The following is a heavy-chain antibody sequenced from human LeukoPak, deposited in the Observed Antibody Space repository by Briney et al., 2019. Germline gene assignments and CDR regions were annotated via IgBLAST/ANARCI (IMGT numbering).Heavy chain of an antibody. D-gene: IGHD5-18*01. V-gene: IGHV3-48*03. CDR2: ISSSGSTI. CDR3: ARGGYSFDY. CDR1: GFTFSSYE. J-gene: IGHJ4*02. Sequence: PGGSLRLSCAASGFTFSSYEMNWVRQAPGKGLEWVSYISSSGSTIYYADSVKGRFTISRDNAKNSLDLQMNSLRVEDTAVYYCARGGYSFDYLGQGTLVAVSS.